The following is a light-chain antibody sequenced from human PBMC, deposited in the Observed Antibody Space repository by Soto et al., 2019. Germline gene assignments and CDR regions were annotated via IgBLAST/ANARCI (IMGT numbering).Light chain of an antibody. CDR2: WEY. J-gene: IGKJ1*01. V-gene: IGKV4-1*01. CDR1: QNVCYSSNNKNY. Sequence: DTVMTQSPDSLAVSLRVSATINFKSSQNVCYSSNNKNYLAWYQQKLGQHNKLIIRWEYSRESGVKDRFSGSGSGTDFTLTIRSLQAEDVAVYYCQQYYSTPWPFGPGTKVDIK. CDR3: QQYYSTPWP.